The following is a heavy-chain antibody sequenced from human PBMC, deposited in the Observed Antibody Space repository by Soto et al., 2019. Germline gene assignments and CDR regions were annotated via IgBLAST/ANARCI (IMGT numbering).Heavy chain of an antibody. CDR3: ARESRVGSNAGASSDI. Sequence: QRRLVQSGAEMKKPGASVKVSCQASGYVFPSFGINWVRQAPGQGLEWMGWISPYNGKTKYAQSLNGRVTMTTDTSTTTAYMELRSIRSDDTAMYYWARESRVGSNAGASSDIWGQGTMVAVSS. CDR1: GYVFPSFG. D-gene: IGHD1-26*01. J-gene: IGHJ3*02. V-gene: IGHV1-18*01. CDR2: ISPYNGKT.